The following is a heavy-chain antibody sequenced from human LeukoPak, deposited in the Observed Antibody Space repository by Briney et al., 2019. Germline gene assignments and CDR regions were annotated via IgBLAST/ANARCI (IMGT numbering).Heavy chain of an antibody. J-gene: IGHJ4*02. CDR1: GSTFSTYS. D-gene: IGHD3-22*01. CDR3: ARGGDSSPYYPDY. Sequence: PGGSLRLSCAASGSTFSTYSMNWVRQAPGKGLEWVSYITSSSSTIYYADSVKGRFTISRDNAKNSLFLQMNSLRDEDTAVYYCARGGDSSPYYPDYWGQGTLVTVSS. CDR2: ITSSSSTI. V-gene: IGHV3-48*02.